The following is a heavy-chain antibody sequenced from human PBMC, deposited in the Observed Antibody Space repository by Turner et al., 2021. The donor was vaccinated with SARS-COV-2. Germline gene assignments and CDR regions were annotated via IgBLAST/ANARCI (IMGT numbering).Heavy chain of an antibody. V-gene: IGHV3-30*03. J-gene: IGHJ6*02. CDR3: ARANWGNDYYGMDV. Sequence: QVQLVESGGGVVQPGRSLRLSCAASGFTFSSYGMHWVRQAPGKGLEWVAVISYDGSNKYYADSVKGRFIISRDNSKNTLYLQMNSLRAEDTAVYYCARANWGNDYYGMDVWGQGTTVTVSS. CDR2: ISYDGSNK. D-gene: IGHD7-27*01. CDR1: GFTFSSYG.